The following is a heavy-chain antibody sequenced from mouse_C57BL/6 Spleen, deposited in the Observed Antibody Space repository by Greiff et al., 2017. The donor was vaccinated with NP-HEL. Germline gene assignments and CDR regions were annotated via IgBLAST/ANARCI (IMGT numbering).Heavy chain of an antibody. Sequence: EVKLMESGGGLVKPGGSLKLSCAASGFTFSSYAMSWVRQTPEKRLEWVATISDGGSYTYYPDNVKGRFTISRDNAKNNLYLQMSHLKSEDTAMYYCARDGQNYFDYWGQGTTLTVSS. CDR3: ARDGQNYFDY. D-gene: IGHD3-3*01. CDR1: GFTFSSYA. CDR2: ISDGGSYT. V-gene: IGHV5-4*01. J-gene: IGHJ2*01.